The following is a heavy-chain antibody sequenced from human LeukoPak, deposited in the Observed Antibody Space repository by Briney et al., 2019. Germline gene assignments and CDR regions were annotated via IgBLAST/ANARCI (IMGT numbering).Heavy chain of an antibody. D-gene: IGHD3-16*02. Sequence: PSETLSLTCTVSGGSISSYYWSWIRQPPGKGLEWIGYIYYSGGTNYNPSLKSRVTISVDTSKNQFSLKLRSVTAADTAVYYCARSASTFGGVIVSPRFYFDYWGQGTLVTVSS. CDR1: GGSISSYY. CDR3: ARSASTFGGVIVSPRFYFDY. CDR2: IYYSGGT. J-gene: IGHJ4*02. V-gene: IGHV4-59*01.